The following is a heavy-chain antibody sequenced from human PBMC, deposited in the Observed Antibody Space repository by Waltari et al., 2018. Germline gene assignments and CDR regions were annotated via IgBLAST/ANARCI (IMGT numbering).Heavy chain of an antibody. CDR1: GGSFSGYY. D-gene: IGHD2-2*01. Sequence: QVQLQQWGAGLLKPSETLSLTCAVYGGSFSGYYWSWIRQPPGKGLEWIGEINHSGSTNYNPSLKGRVTISVETSKNQCSLKLSAVTAADTAVYYWARGQRSSTGNWFDPWGQGTLVTVSS. J-gene: IGHJ5*02. CDR2: INHSGST. V-gene: IGHV4-34*01. CDR3: ARGQRSSTGNWFDP.